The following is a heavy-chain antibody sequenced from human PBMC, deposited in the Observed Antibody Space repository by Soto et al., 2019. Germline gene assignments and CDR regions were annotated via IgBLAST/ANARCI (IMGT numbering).Heavy chain of an antibody. Sequence: SETLSLTCTVSGGSITTSDYSWSWIRQPPGRGLEWIGSIYHTGATHYIPSLKSRLTMSLDKSKNHFSLDLTSVTAADTALYYCVRERTIFGVAPGGGVDVWGQGTTVTVSS. V-gene: IGHV4-30-2*01. CDR2: IYHTGAT. CDR1: GGSITTSDYS. D-gene: IGHD3-3*01. J-gene: IGHJ6*02. CDR3: VRERTIFGVAPGGGVDV.